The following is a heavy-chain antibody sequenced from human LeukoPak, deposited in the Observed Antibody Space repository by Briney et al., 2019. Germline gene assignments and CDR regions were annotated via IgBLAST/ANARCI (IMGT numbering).Heavy chain of an antibody. Sequence: SETLSLTCAVYGGSFSGYYWSWIRQPPGKGLEWIGEINHSGSTNYNPSLKSRVTISVDTSKNQFSLKLSSVTAADTAVYYCARRGSSSSGIPLWGQGTLVTVSS. CDR3: ARRGSSSSGIPL. CDR1: GGSFSGYY. D-gene: IGHD6-6*01. J-gene: IGHJ4*02. V-gene: IGHV4-34*01. CDR2: INHSGST.